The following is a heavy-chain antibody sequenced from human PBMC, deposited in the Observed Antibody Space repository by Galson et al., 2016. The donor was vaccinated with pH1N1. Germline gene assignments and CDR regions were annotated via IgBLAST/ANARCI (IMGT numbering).Heavy chain of an antibody. CDR3: ATEDYDTSLY. J-gene: IGHJ4*02. D-gene: IGHD4-17*01. CDR2: INQDGSRR. V-gene: IGHV3-7*01. Sequence: SLRLSCAASGFIFSDYWMSWVRQAPGKGLEWVAKINQDGSRRYYVDSMKGRCTISRGNAENSLSLQMNSLRAEDTALYYCATEDYDTSLYWGQGILVTVSS. CDR1: GFIFSDYW.